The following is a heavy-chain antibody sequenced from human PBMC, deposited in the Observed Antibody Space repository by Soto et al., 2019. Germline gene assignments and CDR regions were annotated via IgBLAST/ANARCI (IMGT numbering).Heavy chain of an antibody. J-gene: IGHJ4*02. CDR3: AHGIVGPPDFDY. CDR2: ISGSGGST. D-gene: IGHD1-26*01. Sequence: GGSLRLSCAASGFTFSSYAMSWVRQAPGKGLEWVSAISGSGGSTYYADSVKGRFTISRDNSKNTLYLQMNSLRAEDTAVYYCAHGIVGPPDFDYWGQGTLVTVSS. V-gene: IGHV3-23*01. CDR1: GFTFSSYA.